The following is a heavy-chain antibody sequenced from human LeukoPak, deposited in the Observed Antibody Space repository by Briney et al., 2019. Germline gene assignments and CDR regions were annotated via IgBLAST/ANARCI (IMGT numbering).Heavy chain of an antibody. CDR2: ISGSGGST. J-gene: IGHJ6*03. D-gene: IGHD4-17*01. Sequence: GGSLRLSCAASGFTFSSYAMSWVRQAPGKGLEWVSAISGSGGSTYYADSVKGRFTISRDNSQNSLYLQMNNLRPEDTALYYCAKGGTVTRWSYMDVWGKGTTVTVSS. V-gene: IGHV3-23*01. CDR3: AKGGTVTRWSYMDV. CDR1: GFTFSSYA.